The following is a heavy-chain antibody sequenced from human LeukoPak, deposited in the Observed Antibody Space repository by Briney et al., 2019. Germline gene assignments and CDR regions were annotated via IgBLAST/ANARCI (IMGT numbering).Heavy chain of an antibody. D-gene: IGHD3-10*01. CDR2: IYSAGST. CDR3: ASGGMGARKYYSDPFHY. CDR1: GFTVSSNY. V-gene: IGHV3-53*01. Sequence: GGSLRLSCAASGFTVSSNYMSWVRQAPGKGLEWVSIIYSAGSTYYTDSVRGRFTISRDSSKNTVCLQMNSLRAEDTAVYYCASGGMGARKYYSDPFHYWGQGTLVTVSS. J-gene: IGHJ4*02.